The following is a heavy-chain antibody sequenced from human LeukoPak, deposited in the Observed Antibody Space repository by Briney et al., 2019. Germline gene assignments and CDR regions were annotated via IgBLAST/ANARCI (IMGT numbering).Heavy chain of an antibody. CDR1: GFTVSSTS. D-gene: IGHD2-15*01. J-gene: IGHJ5*02. Sequence: GGSLRLSCAASGFTVSSTSWSWARQPQGKGLGWAPVIYSGGSTYYADSVKGRFTISRDNSKNTLYLQMNSLRAEDTAVYYCARGVGPRGVDWFDPWGQGTLVTVSS. CDR3: ARGVGPRGVDWFDP. CDR2: IYSGGST. V-gene: IGHV3-53*01.